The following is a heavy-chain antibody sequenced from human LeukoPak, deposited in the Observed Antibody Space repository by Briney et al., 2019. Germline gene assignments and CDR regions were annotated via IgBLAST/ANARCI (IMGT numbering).Heavy chain of an antibody. CDR3: AIFQGTYGDNENDY. J-gene: IGHJ4*02. CDR2: IIPMINTP. CDR1: GGTFSSYA. V-gene: IGHV1-69*01. Sequence: SVKVSCKASGGTFSSYAITWVRQAPGKGLEWMGGIIPMINTPKYAQKFQGRVSITADESTSTGYMEVSSLRSEDTAVYYCAIFQGTYGDNENDYWGQGTLVTVSS. D-gene: IGHD4-17*01.